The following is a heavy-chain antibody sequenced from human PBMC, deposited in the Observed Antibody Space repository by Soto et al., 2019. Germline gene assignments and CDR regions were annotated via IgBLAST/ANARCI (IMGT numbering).Heavy chain of an antibody. Sequence: HTPSRICSITGDAVSDIACNWDWVRQPPSTGLEWLGRTYYRPRWQTDYAVSVKSRISINPDTSNNQVSLQLNSVTPDDTAVYYCARLIGNSWLDSWGQGTLVTVSS. J-gene: IGHJ5*01. CDR3: ARLIGNSWLDS. CDR1: GDAVSDIACN. CDR2: TYYRPRWQT. D-gene: IGHD3-16*01. V-gene: IGHV6-1*01.